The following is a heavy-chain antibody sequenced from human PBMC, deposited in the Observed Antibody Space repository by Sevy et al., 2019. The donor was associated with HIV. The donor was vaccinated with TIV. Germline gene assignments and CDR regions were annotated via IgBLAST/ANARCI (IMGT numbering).Heavy chain of an antibody. CDR3: ARGVVLRYLEWLFPFDY. D-gene: IGHD3-3*01. J-gene: IGHJ4*02. Sequence: GGSLRLSCVASGFMFSDYWVGWVRQAPGKGLEWVANIKQDSSETYYADSVKGRFTISRDNAKNSLSLQINSLRDEDTAVYFCARGVVLRYLEWLFPFDYWGQGTPVTVSS. V-gene: IGHV3-7*01. CDR1: GFMFSDYW. CDR2: IKQDSSET.